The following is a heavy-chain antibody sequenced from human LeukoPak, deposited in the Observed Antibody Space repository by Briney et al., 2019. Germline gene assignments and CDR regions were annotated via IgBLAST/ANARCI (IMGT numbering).Heavy chain of an antibody. Sequence: GGSLRLSCAASGFTVSNSYINWVRQAPGEGLEWVSIIYSGGNTYYADSVRGRFIISRDNSESTVYLQMNSLRAEDTAVYFCARPPGLAGHYSYYYGVDVWGQGTTVTVSS. J-gene: IGHJ6*02. V-gene: IGHV3-66*04. CDR2: IYSGGNT. D-gene: IGHD6-19*01. CDR3: ARPPGLAGHYSYYYGVDV. CDR1: GFTVSNSY.